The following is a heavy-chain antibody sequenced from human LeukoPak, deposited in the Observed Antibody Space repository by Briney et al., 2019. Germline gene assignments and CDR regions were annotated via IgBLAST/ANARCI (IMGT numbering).Heavy chain of an antibody. D-gene: IGHD1-1*01. J-gene: IGHJ5*02. Sequence: SETLSLTCTVSGGPISSYYWGWIRQPPGKGLEWIGYIYYSGSTNYNPSLKSRVTISVDTSKNQFSLKLSSVTAADTAVYYCARAVGSSWYNWNDGWFDPWGQGTLVTVSS. CDR1: GGPISSYY. V-gene: IGHV4-59*01. CDR2: IYYSGST. CDR3: ARAVGSSWYNWNDGWFDP.